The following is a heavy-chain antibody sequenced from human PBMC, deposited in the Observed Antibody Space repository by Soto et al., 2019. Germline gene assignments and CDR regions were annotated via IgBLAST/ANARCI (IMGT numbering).Heavy chain of an antibody. V-gene: IGHV3-33*01. CDR1: GFNFNNYG. Sequence: QVQLVESGGGVVQPGRSLRLSCAASGFNFNNYGMHWVRQAPGKGLEWVAVIWNDGNGYYYANSVKGRFTISRDNSKNTLFLQMSSLRAEDTAVYYCARRKMSPPTRGAASARGGMDVWGQGTTVTVSS. J-gene: IGHJ6*02. CDR2: IWNDGNGY. D-gene: IGHD6-13*01. CDR3: ARRKMSPPTRGAASARGGMDV.